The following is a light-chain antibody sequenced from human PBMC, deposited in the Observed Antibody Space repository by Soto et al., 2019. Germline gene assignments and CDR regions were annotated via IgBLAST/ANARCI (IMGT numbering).Light chain of an antibody. CDR3: NSYTSSTTDV. CDR1: SNDIGGYNY. V-gene: IGLV2-14*01. J-gene: IGLJ1*01. CDR2: EVN. Sequence: QSALTQPASVSGSPGQSITISCTGTSNDIGGYNYVSWYQHHPGKAPKLMISEVNHRPSGVSNRFAGSKSGNAASLTISGLQAEDEADYYCNSYTSSTTDVFGTGTKLTVL.